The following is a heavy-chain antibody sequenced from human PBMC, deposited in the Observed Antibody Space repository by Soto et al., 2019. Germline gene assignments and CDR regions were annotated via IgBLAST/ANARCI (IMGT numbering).Heavy chain of an antibody. CDR1: GFTFSMHS. V-gene: IGHV3-64D*08. J-gene: IGHJ4*02. CDR3: VKEANPFINTLVVLIFDY. CDR2: ISRDGRST. D-gene: IGHD3-22*01. Sequence: GGSLRLSCSASGFTFSMHSMHWVRQNPGKALEYVSAISRDGRSTFYADSVKGRFTISRDNSKNTLYLRMNSLRSDDTAVYYCVKEANPFINTLVVLIFDYWGQGT.